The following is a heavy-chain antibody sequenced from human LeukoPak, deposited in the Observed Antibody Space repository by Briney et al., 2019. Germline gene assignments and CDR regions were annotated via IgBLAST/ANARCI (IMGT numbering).Heavy chain of an antibody. CDR1: GVTFSAYA. CDR3: AKGSGSGWYGWFAP. Sequence: GESLRLSCAASGVTFSAYAMYWVRQAPGKGLEWGSSIEASGGATYYADSVKGRFTISRDNSKNTFYLQMNSLRAEDTAVYYCAKGSGSGWYGWFAPWGQGTLVTVSS. V-gene: IGHV3-23*01. J-gene: IGHJ5*02. D-gene: IGHD6-19*01. CDR2: IEASGGAT.